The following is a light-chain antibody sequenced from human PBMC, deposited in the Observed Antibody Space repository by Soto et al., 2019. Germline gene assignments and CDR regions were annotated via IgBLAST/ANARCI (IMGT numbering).Light chain of an antibody. CDR1: SSDVGGYNS. CDR2: DVS. V-gene: IGLV2-14*03. J-gene: IGLJ2*01. CDR3: SSYTSRSTLVV. Sequence: QSALTQPASVSGSPGQSITISCTGTSSDVGGYNSVSWYQHHPGKAPKLMIYDVSNRPSGVSNRFSGSKSGNTASLTISGLQAEDEADYYCSSYTSRSTLVVFGGGTQLTVL.